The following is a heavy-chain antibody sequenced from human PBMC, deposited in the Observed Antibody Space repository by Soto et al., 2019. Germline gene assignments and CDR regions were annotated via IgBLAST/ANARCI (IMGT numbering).Heavy chain of an antibody. J-gene: IGHJ4*02. CDR1: GFTFSRYA. CDR3: AVAGSGYYYSY. D-gene: IGHD3-22*01. Sequence: GGSLRLSCAASGFTFSRYAMTWVRQAPGKGLEWVAVTSYDGNNKYYAASVKGRFTISRDNSKNTLYLQMNSLRAEDTAVYYCAVAGSGYYYSYWGQGTPVTVSS. CDR2: TSYDGNNK. V-gene: IGHV3-30-3*01.